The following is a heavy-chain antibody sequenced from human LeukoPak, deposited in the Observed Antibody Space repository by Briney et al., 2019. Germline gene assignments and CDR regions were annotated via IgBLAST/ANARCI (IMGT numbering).Heavy chain of an antibody. V-gene: IGHV3-23*01. CDR1: GFTFSSYA. CDR3: AKVRQDYYGSGGTF. J-gene: IGHJ4*02. D-gene: IGHD3-10*01. Sequence: PGGSLRLPCAASGFTFSSYAMSWVRQAPGKGLEWVSAISGSGGSTYYADSVKGRFTISRDNSKNTLYLQMNSLRAEDTAVYYCAKVRQDYYGSGGTFWGQGTLVTVSS. CDR2: ISGSGGST.